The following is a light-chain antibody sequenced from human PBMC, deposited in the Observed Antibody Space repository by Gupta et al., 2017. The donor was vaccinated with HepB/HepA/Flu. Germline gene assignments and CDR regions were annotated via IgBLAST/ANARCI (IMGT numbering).Light chain of an antibody. CDR3: QQYNSWPIT. Sequence: EIVMTQSPATLSVSPGERATLSCRASQSISANLGWFQQKPGQAPRPLIYYASIRASGVPARFSGSGSGTEFTLTISSLQSEDFAIYYCQQYNSWPITFGQGTRLEIK. V-gene: IGKV3-15*01. J-gene: IGKJ5*01. CDR1: QSISAN. CDR2: YAS.